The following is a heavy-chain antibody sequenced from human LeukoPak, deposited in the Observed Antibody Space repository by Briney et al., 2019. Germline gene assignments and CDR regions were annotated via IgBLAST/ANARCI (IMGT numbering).Heavy chain of an antibody. CDR2: MNPNIGNT. CDR3: ARLLGGCDY. V-gene: IGHV1-8*01. J-gene: IGHJ4*02. CDR1: GYTFTSYD. D-gene: IGHD3-10*01. Sequence: ASVKVSCKASGYTFTSYDISWVRQATGQGLEWMGWMNPNIGNTGYAQKFQGRVTITRNNSTSTAYMELSSLRSEHTPVYFFARLLGGCDYWGQRTLVTVSS.